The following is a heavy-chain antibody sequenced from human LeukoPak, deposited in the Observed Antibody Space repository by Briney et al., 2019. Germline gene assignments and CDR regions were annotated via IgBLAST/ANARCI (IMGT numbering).Heavy chain of an antibody. J-gene: IGHJ4*02. CDR2: ISSSGSTI. CDR3: AKEGLAANFDY. CDR1: GFTFSDYY. D-gene: IGHD6-13*01. V-gene: IGHV3-11*04. Sequence: GGSLRLSCAASGFTFSDYYMSWIRQAPGKGLEWVSYISSSGSTIYYADSVKGRFTISRDNAKNTLYLQMNSLRAEDTAVYYCAKEGLAANFDYWGQGTLVTVSS.